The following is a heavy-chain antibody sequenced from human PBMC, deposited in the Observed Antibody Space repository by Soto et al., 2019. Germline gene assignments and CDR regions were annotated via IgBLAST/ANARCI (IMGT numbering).Heavy chain of an antibody. J-gene: IGHJ4*02. CDR3: ARVVVPAANDY. CDR2: INSYNGDT. D-gene: IGHD2-2*01. V-gene: IGHV1-18*01. Sequence: ALVKVSCKASGYTLNNNYGISWVRQAPGQGLEWMGWINSYNGDTNYAQNFQGRVTMTTDTSTSTAYMELRSLRSDDTAVYYCARVVVPAANDYWGQGTLVTVSS. CDR1: GYTLNNNYG.